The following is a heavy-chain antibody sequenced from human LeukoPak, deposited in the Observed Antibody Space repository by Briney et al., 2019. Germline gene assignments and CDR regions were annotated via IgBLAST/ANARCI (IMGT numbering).Heavy chain of an antibody. CDR2: IRFDGITQ. D-gene: IGHD5-24*01. V-gene: IGHV3-30*02. CDR1: GFIFSNYG. J-gene: IGHJ4*02. Sequence: GGSLRLSCAASGFIFSNYGMHWVRHSPEKGLEWVTFIRFDGITQYYADSVKGRFTISRDNSKDTLYLQMSSLRLEDTGVYYCAKEGGDGSPFDYWGQGILVTVSS. CDR3: AKEGGDGSPFDY.